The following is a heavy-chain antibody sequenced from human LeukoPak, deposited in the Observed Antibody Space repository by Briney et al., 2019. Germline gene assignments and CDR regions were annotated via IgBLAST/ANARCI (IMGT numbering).Heavy chain of an antibody. J-gene: IGHJ2*01. CDR2: ISSRSTYI. CDR1: GFTFSTYT. V-gene: IGHV3-21*01. CDR3: VRAPPYCGGDCSDWYFDL. Sequence: PGGSLRLSCVASGFTFSTYTMNWVRQAPGKGLEWVSSISSRSTYIYYAGSVKGRFTISRDNAKNSLYLQMKSLRAEDTAVYYCVRAPPYCGGDCSDWYFDLWGRGTLVTVSS. D-gene: IGHD2-21*02.